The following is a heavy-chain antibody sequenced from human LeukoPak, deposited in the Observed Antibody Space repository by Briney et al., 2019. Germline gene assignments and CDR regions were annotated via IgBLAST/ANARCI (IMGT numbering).Heavy chain of an antibody. D-gene: IGHD4-17*01. J-gene: IGHJ5*02. Sequence: GSLRLSCAASGFTFSSFAMTWVRQAPGKGLEWVSSITGGHYPTYNTDSVKGRFTISRDNSKNTLYLQMNSLRADDTAVYYCTKDPNGDYVGAFDPWGQGALVTVSS. V-gene: IGHV3-23*01. CDR1: GFTFSSFA. CDR2: ITGGHYPT. CDR3: TKDPNGDYVGAFDP.